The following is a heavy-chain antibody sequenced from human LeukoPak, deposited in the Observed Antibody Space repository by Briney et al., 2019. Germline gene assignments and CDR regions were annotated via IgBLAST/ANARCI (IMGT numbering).Heavy chain of an antibody. CDR2: IYYSGST. CDR1: GGSISSHY. D-gene: IGHD2-15*01. Sequence: PSETLSLTCTVSGGSISSHYWSWIRQPPGKGLEWIGYIYYSGSTNYNPSLKSRVTISVDTSKNQFSLKLSSVTATDTAVYYCARISRGGSQYYYYMDVWGKGTTVTVSS. V-gene: IGHV4-59*11. CDR3: ARISRGGSQYYYYMDV. J-gene: IGHJ6*03.